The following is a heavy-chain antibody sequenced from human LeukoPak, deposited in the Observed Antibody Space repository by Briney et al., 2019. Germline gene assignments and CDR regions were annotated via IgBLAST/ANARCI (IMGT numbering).Heavy chain of an antibody. CDR3: ARDLGGEVTFDI. Sequence: PSETLSLTCTVSGGSISSGSYYWSWLRQPAGKGLEWIGRIYTSGSTNYNPSLKSRVTISVDTSKNQFSLKLSSVTAADTAVYYCARDLGGEVTFDIWGQGTMVTVSS. CDR2: IYTSGST. V-gene: IGHV4-61*02. J-gene: IGHJ3*02. CDR1: GGSISSGSYY. D-gene: IGHD3-16*01.